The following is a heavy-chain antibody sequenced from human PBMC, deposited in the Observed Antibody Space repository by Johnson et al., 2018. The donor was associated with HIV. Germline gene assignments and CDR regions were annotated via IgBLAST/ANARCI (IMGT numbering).Heavy chain of an antibody. CDR1: GFTFDDYG. Sequence: VQLVESGGGVVRPGGSLRLSCAASGFTFDDYGMSWVRQAPGKGLEWVSGISWHSGSIGYADSVGGRFTTASDNAKNSLHLQMNSLRAEDTAFYYCAKARVRYSSDVDALDIWGQGTMVTVSS. J-gene: IGHJ3*02. CDR2: ISWHSGSI. CDR3: AKARVRYSSDVDALDI. V-gene: IGHV3-20*04. D-gene: IGHD6-19*01.